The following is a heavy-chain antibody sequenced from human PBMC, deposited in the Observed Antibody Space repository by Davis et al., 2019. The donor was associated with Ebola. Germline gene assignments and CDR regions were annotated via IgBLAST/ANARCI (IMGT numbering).Heavy chain of an antibody. V-gene: IGHV3-74*01. CDR3: AGRYDSGSSVDY. J-gene: IGHJ4*02. CDR2: INSDGSST. CDR1: GFTFSSYW. Sequence: GSLRLSCVGSGFTFSSYWMHWVRQAPGKGLVWVSRINSDGSSTSYADSVKGRFTMSRDNAKNTLFLQMNSLRVEDTAVYYCAGRYDSGSSVDYWGQGTLVTVSS. D-gene: IGHD3-10*01.